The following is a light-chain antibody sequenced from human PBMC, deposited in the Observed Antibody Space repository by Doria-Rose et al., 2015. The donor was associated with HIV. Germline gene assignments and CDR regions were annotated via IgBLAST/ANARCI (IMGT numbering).Light chain of an antibody. Sequence: TQSPGTLSLSPGERATLSRRASQRVKSSYLAWYQQKPGQAPRLLIYDASTRATGISDRFSGSGSGADFTLTISRLEPEDVAVYYCQQYGTSRGTFGQGTRLEIK. CDR2: DAS. J-gene: IGKJ5*01. V-gene: IGKV3-20*01. CDR1: QRVKSSY. CDR3: QQYGTSRGT.